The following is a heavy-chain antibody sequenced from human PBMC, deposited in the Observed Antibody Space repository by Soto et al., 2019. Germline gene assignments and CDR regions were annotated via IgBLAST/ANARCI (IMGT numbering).Heavy chain of an antibody. CDR1: GFTFSDYY. J-gene: IGHJ4*02. CDR3: ARSGDNYNVLDY. CDR2: SSNSGTYT. V-gene: IGHV3-11*06. Sequence: QVQLVESGGGLVKPGESLRLYCAGSGFTFSDYYMSWIRQAPGKGLEWLSYSSNSGTYTRYADSVKGRFSISRDNAKNSLYLQINSLRGEDTGIYYCARSGDNYNVLDYWGPGTPVTVSS. D-gene: IGHD3-10*02.